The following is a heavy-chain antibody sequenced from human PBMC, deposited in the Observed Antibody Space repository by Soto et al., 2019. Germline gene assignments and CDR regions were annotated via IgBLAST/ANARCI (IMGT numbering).Heavy chain of an antibody. V-gene: IGHV4-31*03. CDR2: IYYSGST. CDR3: ARYFSYSYGRHFDY. CDR1: GGSISSGGYY. D-gene: IGHD5-18*01. J-gene: IGHJ4*02. Sequence: PSETLSLTCTVSGGSISSGGYYWSWIRQHPGKGLEWIGYIYYSGSTYYNPSLKSRVTISVDTSKNQFSLKLSSVTAADTAVYYCARYFSYSYGRHFDYWGQGTLVTVSS.